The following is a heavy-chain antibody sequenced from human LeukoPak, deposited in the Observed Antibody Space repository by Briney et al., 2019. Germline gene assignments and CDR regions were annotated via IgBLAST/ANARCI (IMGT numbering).Heavy chain of an antibody. CDR3: ARTANFAAGYYIDY. CDR2: ISGSSRHK. V-gene: IGHV3-21*01. Sequence: GGSLRLSCAASGFTFSSYTMNWFRQAPGKGLEWVSSISGSSRHKYYADSVKGRFTISRDNAKKSLYLQMNSLRAEDTAVYYCARTANFAAGYYIDYWGQGTLVTVSS. CDR1: GFTFSSYT. J-gene: IGHJ4*02. D-gene: IGHD6-13*01.